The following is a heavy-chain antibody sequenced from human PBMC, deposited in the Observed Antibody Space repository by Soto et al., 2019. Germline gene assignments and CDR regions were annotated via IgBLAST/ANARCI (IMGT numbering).Heavy chain of an antibody. V-gene: IGHV3-53*01. J-gene: IGHJ6*02. D-gene: IGHD6-6*01. Sequence: EVQLVESGGGLIQPGGSLRLSCVASVFSVSNNYMSWVRQAPGKGLEWVSVIYSDGSTYYADSVKGRFTISRDNSRNTVYLQTNSRRAEDTAVYYCARGGGVAVRPHYYYYGMDVWGQGTTVTVSS. CDR3: ARGGGVAVRPHYYYYGMDV. CDR2: IYSDGST. CDR1: VFSVSNNY.